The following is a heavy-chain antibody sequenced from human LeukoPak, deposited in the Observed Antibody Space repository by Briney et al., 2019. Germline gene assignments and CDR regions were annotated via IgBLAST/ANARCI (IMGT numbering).Heavy chain of an antibody. CDR2: IIPIFGTA. D-gene: IGHD3-3*01. Sequence: SVKVSCKASGGTFSSYAISWVRQAPGQGLEWMGGIIPIFGTANYAQKFQGRVTITADESTSTAYMELSSLRSEDTAVYYCATIYYDFWSAYYDPTRQNKYFQHWGQGTLVTVSS. CDR3: ATIYYDFWSAYYDPTRQNKYFQH. V-gene: IGHV1-69*01. J-gene: IGHJ1*01. CDR1: GGTFSSYA.